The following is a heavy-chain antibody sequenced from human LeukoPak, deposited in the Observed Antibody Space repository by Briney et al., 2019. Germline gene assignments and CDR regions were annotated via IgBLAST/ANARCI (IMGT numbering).Heavy chain of an antibody. D-gene: IGHD3-22*01. J-gene: IGHJ3*02. Sequence: SETLSLTCTVSGGSISSYYWSWIRQPPGKGLEWIGEINHSGSTNYNPSLKSRVTISVDTSKNQFSLKLSSVTAADTAVYYCARDSYYYDSSGYSIDIWGQGTMVTVSS. CDR3: ARDSYYYDSSGYSIDI. CDR1: GGSISSYY. CDR2: INHSGST. V-gene: IGHV4-34*01.